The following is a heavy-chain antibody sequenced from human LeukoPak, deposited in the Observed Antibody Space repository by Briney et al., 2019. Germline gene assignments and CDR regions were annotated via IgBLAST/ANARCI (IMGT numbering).Heavy chain of an antibody. CDR3: ARLAVRPFYYMDV. CDR1: GYSISSGYY. CDR2: IYHSGST. J-gene: IGHJ6*03. Sequence: PSETLSLTCAVSGYSISSGYYWGWIRQPPGKGLEWIGSIYHSGSTYYNPSLKSRVTISVDTSKNQFSLKLRSVTAADTAVYYCARLAVRPFYYMDVWGKGTTVTVSS. V-gene: IGHV4-38-2*01. D-gene: IGHD2-2*01.